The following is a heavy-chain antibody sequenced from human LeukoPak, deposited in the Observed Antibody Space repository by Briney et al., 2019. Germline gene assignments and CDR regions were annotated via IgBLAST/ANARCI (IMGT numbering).Heavy chain of an antibody. Sequence: SVKVSCKASGVNFKKDAISWVRQAPGQGLEWMGGIITIFGPANYAQKVQGRVTITTDESSSTVFLDLSGLRSEDTAVYYCATGPHCGPARETPWYYYYMDVWGKGTSVTVSS. CDR3: ATGPHCGPARETPWYYYYMDV. CDR2: IITIFGPA. V-gene: IGHV1-69*05. J-gene: IGHJ6*03. CDR1: GVNFKKDA. D-gene: IGHD4-23*01.